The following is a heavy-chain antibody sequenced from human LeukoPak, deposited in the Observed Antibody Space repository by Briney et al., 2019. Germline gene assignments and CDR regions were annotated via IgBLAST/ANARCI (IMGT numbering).Heavy chain of an antibody. J-gene: IGHJ4*02. Sequence: PGGSLRLSCAASGFTFSSYEMNWVRQAPGKGLEWVSYISSSGSTIYYADSVKGRFTISRDNAKNSLYLQMNSLRAEDTVVYYCARVGSRKLRSQSGNYFDYWGQGTLVTVSS. D-gene: IGHD3-3*01. V-gene: IGHV3-48*03. CDR1: GFTFSSYE. CDR2: ISSSGSTI. CDR3: ARVGSRKLRSQSGNYFDY.